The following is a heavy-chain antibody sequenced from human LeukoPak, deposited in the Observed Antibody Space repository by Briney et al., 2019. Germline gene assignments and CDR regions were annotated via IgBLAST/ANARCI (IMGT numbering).Heavy chain of an antibody. CDR3: ARGHSSGWYYYYGMDV. CDR2: LYYSGST. J-gene: IGHJ6*02. V-gene: IGHV4-59*01. D-gene: IGHD6-19*01. CDR1: GGSISSYY. Sequence: PSETLSLTCTVSGGSISSYYWSWIRQPPGKGLEWIGYLYYSGSTNYNPSLKSRVTISVDTSKNQFSLKLSSATAADTAVYYCARGHSSGWYYYYGMDVWGQGTTVTVSS.